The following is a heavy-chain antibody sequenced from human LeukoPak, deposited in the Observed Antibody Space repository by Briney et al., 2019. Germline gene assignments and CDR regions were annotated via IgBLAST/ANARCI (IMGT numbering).Heavy chain of an antibody. CDR1: GGSISSYY. V-gene: IGHV4-59*01. J-gene: IGHJ4*02. Sequence: KPSETLSLTCSVSGGSISSYYWSWIRQPPGKGLEWIGYIYYSGSTNYNPSLKSRVTISVDTSKNQFSLRLSSVTAADTAVYYCARVTGYIVEDYFDYWGQGTLVTASS. D-gene: IGHD3-22*01. CDR2: IYYSGST. CDR3: ARVTGYIVEDYFDY.